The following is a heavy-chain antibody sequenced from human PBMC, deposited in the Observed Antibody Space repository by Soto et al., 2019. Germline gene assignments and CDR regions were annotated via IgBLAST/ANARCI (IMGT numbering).Heavy chain of an antibody. D-gene: IGHD6-13*01. Sequence: CGALRTSCASTGFPFHRYNLNRVPPAPGKGLEWVSYISSSSSTIYYADSVKGRFTISRDNVKNSLYLQMNSLRAEDTAVYYCARHPERIAEIGWFDPWGPGTLVTVSS. J-gene: IGHJ5*02. CDR1: GFPFHRYN. V-gene: IGHV3-48*01. CDR3: ARHPERIAEIGWFDP. CDR2: ISSSSSTI.